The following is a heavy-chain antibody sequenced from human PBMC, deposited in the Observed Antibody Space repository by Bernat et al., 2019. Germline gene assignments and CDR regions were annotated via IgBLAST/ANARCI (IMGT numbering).Heavy chain of an antibody. CDR3: ARVDYGGNSDY. D-gene: IGHD4-17*01. CDR2: ISSSGSTI. Sequence: EVQLVESGGGLVQPGGSLRLSCAASGFTFSSYEMNWVRQAPGKGLEWVSYISSSGSTIYYADSVKGRFTISRDNAKNSLYLQMNSLRAEETAVYYGARVDYGGNSDYWGQGTLVTVSS. V-gene: IGHV3-48*03. J-gene: IGHJ4*02. CDR1: GFTFSSYE.